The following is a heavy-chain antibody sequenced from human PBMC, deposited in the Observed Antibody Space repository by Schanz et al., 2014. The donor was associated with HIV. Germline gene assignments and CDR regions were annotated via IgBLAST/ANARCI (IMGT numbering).Heavy chain of an antibody. CDR2: MSYDGIRK. V-gene: IGHV3-30*18. CDR1: GFTFDNYG. Sequence: QVQLVESGGGVVQPGRSLRLSCVASGFTFDNYGMHWVRQAPGKGLEWVAVMSYDGIRKNYADSVKGRFTISRDNSKNTLYLQMTTLRIDDTAVYYCAKPEYDSRGNSQSHFDSWGQGTLVTVSS. D-gene: IGHD3-22*01. CDR3: AKPEYDSRGNSQSHFDS. J-gene: IGHJ4*02.